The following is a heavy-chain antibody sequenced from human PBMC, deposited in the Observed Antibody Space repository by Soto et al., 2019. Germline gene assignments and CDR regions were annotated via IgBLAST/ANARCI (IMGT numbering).Heavy chain of an antibody. D-gene: IGHD6-19*01. V-gene: IGHV3-9*01. CDR1: GFTFDDYA. CDR3: ATKSTLAGTGDRYFDY. Sequence: GGSLRLSCAASGFTFDDYAMHWVRQAPGKGLEWVSGISWNSGSIGYADSVKGRFTISRDNAKNSLYLQMNSLRAEDTALYYCATKSTLAGTGDRYFDYWGQGTLVTVSS. J-gene: IGHJ4*02. CDR2: ISWNSGSI.